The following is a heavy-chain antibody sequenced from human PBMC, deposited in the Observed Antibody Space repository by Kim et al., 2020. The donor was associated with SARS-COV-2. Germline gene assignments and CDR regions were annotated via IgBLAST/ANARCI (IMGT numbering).Heavy chain of an antibody. J-gene: IGHJ4*02. CDR3: ARAAIAAANDY. Sequence: SETLSLTCAVYGGSFSGYYWSWIRQPPGKGLEWIGEINHSGSTNYNPSLKSRVTISVDTSKNQFSLKLSSVTAADTAVYYCARAAIAAANDYWGQGTLVTVSS. CDR1: GGSFSGYY. D-gene: IGHD6-13*01. CDR2: INHSGST. V-gene: IGHV4-34*01.